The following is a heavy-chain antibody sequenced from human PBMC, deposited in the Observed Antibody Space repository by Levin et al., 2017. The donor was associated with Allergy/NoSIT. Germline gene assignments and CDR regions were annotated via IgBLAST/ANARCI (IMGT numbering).Heavy chain of an antibody. CDR1: GFTFSDYY. D-gene: IGHD2-2*01. V-gene: IGHV3-11*03. CDR2: ISSSSSYT. CDR3: AMLGYCSSTSCVDSYGMDV. Sequence: SCAASGFTFSDYYMSWIRQAPGKGLEWVSYISSSSSYTNYADSVKGRFTISRDNAKNSLYLQMNSLRAEDTAVYYCAMLGYCSSTSCVDSYGMDVWGQGTTVTDSS. J-gene: IGHJ6*02.